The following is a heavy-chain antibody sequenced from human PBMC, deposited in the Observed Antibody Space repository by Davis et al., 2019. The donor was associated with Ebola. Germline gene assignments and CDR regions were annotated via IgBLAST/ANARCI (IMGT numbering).Heavy chain of an antibody. CDR2: IFTGDSDT. V-gene: IGHV5-51*01. D-gene: IGHD2-15*01. CDR3: ARHGCSGGGCYDENFDY. Sequence: GESLKISCKGSGYSFTSYWIVWVRQMPGKGLEWMGVIFTGDSDTRYSPSFRGQVTISADKSINTAYLQWNSLKASDTATYYCARHGCSGGGCYDENFDYWGQGTLVTVSS. J-gene: IGHJ4*02. CDR1: GYSFTSYW.